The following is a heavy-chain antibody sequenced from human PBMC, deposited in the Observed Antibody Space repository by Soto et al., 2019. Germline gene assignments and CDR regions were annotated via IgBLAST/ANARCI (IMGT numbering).Heavy chain of an antibody. CDR2: ISGNGGST. D-gene: IGHD3-16*01. Sequence: EVQLLESGGGLVQPGGSLRLSCAASGFTFSSYAMSWVRQAPGKGLEWVSAISGNGGSTYYADSVKGRFTISRDNSKNSLYLQINSLRAEDTAVYYCAKVLRGGAMPGPDYWCQGTLVTVSS. V-gene: IGHV3-23*01. J-gene: IGHJ4*02. CDR1: GFTFSSYA. CDR3: AKVLRGGAMPGPDY.